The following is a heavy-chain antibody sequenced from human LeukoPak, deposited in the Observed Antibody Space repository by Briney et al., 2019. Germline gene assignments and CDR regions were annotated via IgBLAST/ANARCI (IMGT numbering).Heavy chain of an antibody. Sequence: AASVKVSCKASGYTFTSYGISWVRQAPGQGLEWMGWISAYNGNTNYAQKLQGRVTMTTDTSTSTAYMELRSLRSDDTAVYYCARDAGDSLPMGYYYGMDVWGQGTTVTVSS. V-gene: IGHV1-18*01. CDR1: GYTFTSYG. CDR2: ISAYNGNT. J-gene: IGHJ6*02. D-gene: IGHD3-16*01. CDR3: ARDAGDSLPMGYYYGMDV.